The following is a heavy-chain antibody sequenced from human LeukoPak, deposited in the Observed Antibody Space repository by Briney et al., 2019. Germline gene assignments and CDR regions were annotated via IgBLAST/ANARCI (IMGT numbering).Heavy chain of an antibody. CDR1: GGSISSSSYY. CDR2: IDYSGRT. CDR3: ARHNYNFWSVYYGYFDY. Sequence: SETLSPTCTVSGGSISSSSYYWGWIRQPPGKGLEWIGSIDYSGRTYYNPSLKSRFPISVDTSKTQFSLKLCSLTAADTAVYYCARHNYNFWSVYYGYFDYWGQGTLVTVSS. D-gene: IGHD3-3*01. V-gene: IGHV4-39*01. J-gene: IGHJ4*02.